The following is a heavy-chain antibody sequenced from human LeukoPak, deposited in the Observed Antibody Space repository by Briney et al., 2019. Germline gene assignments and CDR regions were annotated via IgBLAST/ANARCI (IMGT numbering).Heavy chain of an antibody. J-gene: IGHJ4*02. CDR2: ISYDGSNK. Sequence: PGGSLRLSCAASGFTFSSYAMHWVRQAPGKGLEWVAVISYDGSNKYYADSVKGRFTISRDNAKNTVYLQMNSLRAEDTAVYYCARDLQGVTTLYYFDYWGQGTLVTVSS. CDR1: GFTFSSYA. CDR3: ARDLQGVTTLYYFDY. D-gene: IGHD4-17*01. V-gene: IGHV3-30*04.